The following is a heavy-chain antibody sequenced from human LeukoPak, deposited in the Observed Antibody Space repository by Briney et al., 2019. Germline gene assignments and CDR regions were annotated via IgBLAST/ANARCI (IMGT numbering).Heavy chain of an antibody. V-gene: IGHV3-30-3*01. Sequence: GRSLRLSCAASGFTFSSYAMHWVRQAPGKGLERVAVISYYGSNKYYADSVKGRFTISRDNSKNTLYLQMTSLTAEDTAVYYCARDDSSGYYYASLDYWGQGTLVTVSS. J-gene: IGHJ4*02. CDR2: ISYYGSNK. CDR1: GFTFSSYA. CDR3: ARDDSSGYYYASLDY. D-gene: IGHD3-22*01.